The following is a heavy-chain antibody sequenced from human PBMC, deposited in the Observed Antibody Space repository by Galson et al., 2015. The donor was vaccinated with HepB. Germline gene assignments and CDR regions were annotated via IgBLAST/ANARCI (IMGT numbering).Heavy chain of an antibody. CDR3: AKDTAMVFRGGLDY. CDR1: GFTFDDYA. D-gene: IGHD5-18*01. Sequence: SLRLSCAASGFTFDDYAMHWVRQAPGKGLEWVSLISWDGGSTYYADSVKGRFTISRDNSKNSLYLQMNSLRAEDTALYYCAKDTAMVFRGGLDYWGQGTLVTVSS. CDR2: ISWDGGST. J-gene: IGHJ4*02. V-gene: IGHV3-43D*03.